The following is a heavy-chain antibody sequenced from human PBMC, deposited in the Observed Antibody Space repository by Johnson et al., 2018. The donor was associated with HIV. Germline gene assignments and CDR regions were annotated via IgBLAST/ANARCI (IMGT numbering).Heavy chain of an antibody. CDR2: ISYDGSNK. Sequence: QVQLVESGGGVVQPGRSLRLSCSASGFSFSNYAMDWVRQAPGKGLEWVAVISYDGSNKYYADSVKGRFTISRDNSKNTLYLQMNSLRAEDTAVYYCARPFRIAAYGGSDAFDIWGQGTMVTVSS. CDR3: ARPFRIAAYGGSDAFDI. D-gene: IGHD6-13*01. J-gene: IGHJ3*02. CDR1: GFSFSNYA. V-gene: IGHV3-30*04.